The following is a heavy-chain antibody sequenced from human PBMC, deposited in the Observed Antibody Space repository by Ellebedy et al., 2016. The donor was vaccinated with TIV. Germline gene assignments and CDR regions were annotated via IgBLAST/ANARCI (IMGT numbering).Heavy chain of an antibody. J-gene: IGHJ6*02. D-gene: IGHD3-10*01. CDR2: VSAYSGNT. V-gene: IGHV1-18*01. CDR1: GYTFIDYG. CDR3: ARYSGSGTYYRNGMDV. Sequence: AASVKVSCKSSGYTFIDYGISWVRQAPGQGLDWMGWVSAYSGNTNYADNLQGRVTMTTDTSTDTAYMELRSRRSDDTAVYYCARYSGSGTYYRNGMDVWGQGTTVTVSS.